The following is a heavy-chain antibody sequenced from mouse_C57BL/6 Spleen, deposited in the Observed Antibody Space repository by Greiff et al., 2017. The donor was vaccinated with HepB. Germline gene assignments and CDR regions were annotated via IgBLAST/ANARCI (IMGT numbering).Heavy chain of an antibody. CDR2: IDPSDSYT. CDR1: GYTFTSYW. V-gene: IGHV1-69*01. CDR3: ARFVMDY. Sequence: QVQLQQPGAELVMPGASVKLSCKASGYTFTSYWMHWMKQRPGQGLEWIGEIDPSDSYTNYNQKFKGKSTLTVDKSSSTAYMQLNSLTSEDSAVYYCARFVMDYWGQGTSVTVSS. J-gene: IGHJ4*01.